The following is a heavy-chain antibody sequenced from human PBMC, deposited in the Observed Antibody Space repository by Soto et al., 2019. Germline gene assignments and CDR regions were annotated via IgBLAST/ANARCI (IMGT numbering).Heavy chain of an antibody. J-gene: IGHJ6*02. Sequence: GESLKISCNTSGYSFNTSWISWVRQVPGKGLEWMGRIDPGDSNTNYSPSFQGHVTLSVDKSIGTAYLQWSSLKASDTAIYYCARQGGYYYYGMDVWGQGTAVTVSS. D-gene: IGHD2-15*01. CDR3: ARQGGYYYYGMDV. CDR1: GYSFNTSW. V-gene: IGHV5-10-1*01. CDR2: IDPGDSNT.